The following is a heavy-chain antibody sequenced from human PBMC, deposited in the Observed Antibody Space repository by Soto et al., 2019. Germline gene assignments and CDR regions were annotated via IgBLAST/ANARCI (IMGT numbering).Heavy chain of an antibody. CDR1: GFSFSNAW. V-gene: IGHV3-15*01. CDR3: TTVWLRSGYPTPWY. Sequence: EVQLVESGGGLVEPGGSLRLSCAASGFSFSNAWMNWVRQAPGKGLEWVGRIKSKTDGGTTDYGAPVKGRFTISRDDSKHTLYLHMHSMKNEDTAVYYCTTVWLRSGYPTPWYWGQGTLVTVSS. J-gene: IGHJ4*02. CDR2: IKSKTDGGTT. D-gene: IGHD3-3*01.